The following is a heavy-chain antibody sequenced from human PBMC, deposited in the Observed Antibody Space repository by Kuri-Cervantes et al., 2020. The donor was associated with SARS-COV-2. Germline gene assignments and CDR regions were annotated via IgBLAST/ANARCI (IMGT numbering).Heavy chain of an antibody. J-gene: IGHJ4*02. Sequence: SVKVSCKVSGYTLTELSMHWVRQAPGKGLEWMGGFDPEDGETIYAQKFQGRVTMTRDTSTSTVYMELSSLRSEDTAVYYCAREDPGAGGALDWGQGTLVTVSS. D-gene: IGHD3-16*01. V-gene: IGHV1-24*01. CDR1: GYTLTELS. CDR2: FDPEDGET. CDR3: AREDPGAGGALD.